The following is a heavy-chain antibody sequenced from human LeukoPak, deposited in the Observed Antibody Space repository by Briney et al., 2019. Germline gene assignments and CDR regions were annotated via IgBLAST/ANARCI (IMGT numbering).Heavy chain of an antibody. V-gene: IGHV4-39*01. Sequence: PSETLSLTCTVSGGPISSSSYYWGWIRQPPGKGLEWIGSIYYSGSTYYNPSLKSRVTISVDTSKNQFSLKLSSVTAADTAVYYCASFRIAAAGMNYYYYYGMDVWGQGTTVTVSS. CDR2: IYYSGST. CDR3: ASFRIAAAGMNYYYYYGMDV. CDR1: GGPISSSSYY. J-gene: IGHJ6*02. D-gene: IGHD6-13*01.